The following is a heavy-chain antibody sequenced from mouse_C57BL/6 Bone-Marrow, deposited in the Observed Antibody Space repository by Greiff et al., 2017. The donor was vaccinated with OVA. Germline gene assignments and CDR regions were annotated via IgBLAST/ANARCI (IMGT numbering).Heavy chain of an antibody. V-gene: IGHV1-7*01. CDR2: INPGSGNT. Sequence: QVQLKQSGAELVKPGASVKLSCKASGYTFTSYWMNWVKQRPGQGLEWIGDINPGSGNTKYNQKFKGKATLTADKSSSTAYMQLSSLTSEDSAVYGCSSSQGACPAYWGQGTLVTVSA. J-gene: IGHJ3*01. D-gene: IGHD3-1*01. CDR1: GYTFTSYW. CDR3: SSSQGACPAY.